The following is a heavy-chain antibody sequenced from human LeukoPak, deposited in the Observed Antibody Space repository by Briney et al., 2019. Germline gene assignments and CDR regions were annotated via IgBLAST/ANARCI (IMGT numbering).Heavy chain of an antibody. Sequence: GGSLRLSCAASGFTFSSYSMNWVRQAPGKGPEWVSVIYSGGTTNYADSVKGRFTISRDNSKNTLYLQMNSLRLEDTAVYYCARTVTTGPWGQGTLVTVSS. CDR2: IYSGGTT. V-gene: IGHV3-66*02. CDR3: ARTVTTGP. D-gene: IGHD4-17*01. CDR1: GFTFSSYS. J-gene: IGHJ5*02.